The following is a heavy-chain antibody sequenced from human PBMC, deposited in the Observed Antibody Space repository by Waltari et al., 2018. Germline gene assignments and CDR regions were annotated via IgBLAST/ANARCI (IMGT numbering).Heavy chain of an antibody. CDR3: ARDLKDYVWGSSNRGLDY. Sequence: QVQLVQSGAEVKKPGASVKVSCKASGYTFPSYGISWVRQAPGQGLEWMGWISAYNGNTNYAQKLQGRVTMTTDTSTSTAYMELRSLRSDDTAVYYCARDLKDYVWGSSNRGLDYWGQGTLVTVSS. D-gene: IGHD3-16*01. V-gene: IGHV1-18*04. CDR1: GYTFPSYG. J-gene: IGHJ4*02. CDR2: ISAYNGNT.